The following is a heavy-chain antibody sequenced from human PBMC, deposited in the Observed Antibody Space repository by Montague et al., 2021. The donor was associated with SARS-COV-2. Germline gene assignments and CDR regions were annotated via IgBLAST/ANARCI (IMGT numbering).Heavy chain of an antibody. V-gene: IGHV4-39*01. Sequence: SETLSLTCTVSGGSISSGSYYWSWLRQPPGKGLEWIGSIYYSGSTYYNPSLKSRVTISVDTSKNQFSLKLSSVTAADTAVYYCARRSYDILTGYSIPNWFDPWGQGTLVTVSS. CDR1: GGSISSGSYY. CDR2: IYYSGST. J-gene: IGHJ5*02. CDR3: ARRSYDILTGYSIPNWFDP. D-gene: IGHD3-9*01.